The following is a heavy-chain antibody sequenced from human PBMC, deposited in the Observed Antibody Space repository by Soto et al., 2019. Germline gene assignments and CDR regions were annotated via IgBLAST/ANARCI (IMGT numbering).Heavy chain of an antibody. CDR3: ARVPSP. Sequence: QLQLQESGSGLVKPSQTLSLTCAVSGGSISSGGYSWWWLRQPPGKRLEWIGYIYHSGSTYYQPTRQRRISTSVDRLKTQRSLKLSSVTAADTAAHYCARVPSPWGQGTLFTVSS. CDR2: IYHSGST. CDR1: GGSISSGGYS. V-gene: IGHV4-30-2*01. J-gene: IGHJ5*02.